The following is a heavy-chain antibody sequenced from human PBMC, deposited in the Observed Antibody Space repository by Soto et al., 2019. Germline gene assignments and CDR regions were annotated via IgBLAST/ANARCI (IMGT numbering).Heavy chain of an antibody. D-gene: IGHD4-17*01. J-gene: IGHJ4*02. Sequence: EVQLVESGGGLVQPGGSLRLSCAASGFTFSSYAMHWVRQAPGKGLEYVSAISSNGGSTYYANSVKGRFTISRENSKITMYLEMGSLRAEDMSVYYCARDRSRETTVVTPQGQFDYWGQGTLVTVSS. CDR1: GFTFSSYA. CDR2: ISSNGGST. V-gene: IGHV3-64*01. CDR3: ARDRSRETTVVTPQGQFDY.